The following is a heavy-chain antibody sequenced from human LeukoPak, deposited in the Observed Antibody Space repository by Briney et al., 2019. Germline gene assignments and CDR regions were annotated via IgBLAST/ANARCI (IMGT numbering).Heavy chain of an antibody. CDR1: GFPFSIYA. V-gene: IGHV3-23*01. J-gene: IGHJ6*03. D-gene: IGHD6-19*01. Sequence: GGSLRLSCAASGFPFSIYAMSWVRQAPGKGLEWVSALSGSGGSTYYADSVKGRFTISRDNSKNTLYLQMNSLRAEDTAVYYCAKDHEQWLVRTEYMDVWGKGTTVTVSS. CDR2: LSGSGGST. CDR3: AKDHEQWLVRTEYMDV.